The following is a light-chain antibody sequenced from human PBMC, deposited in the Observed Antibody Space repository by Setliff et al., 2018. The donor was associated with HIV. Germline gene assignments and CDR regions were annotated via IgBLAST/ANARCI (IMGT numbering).Light chain of an antibody. Sequence: QSVLTQPPSASGTPGQRITISCSGSNSSIGSNYVSWYQQFPGLAPRLLMFRNSQRPSGVPDRLSGSKSGTSASLAISGLRSEDEADYYCATWDDSLTSPRMFGGGTK. CDR3: ATWDDSLTSPRM. J-gene: IGLJ3*02. CDR1: NSSIGSNY. V-gene: IGLV1-47*01. CDR2: RNS.